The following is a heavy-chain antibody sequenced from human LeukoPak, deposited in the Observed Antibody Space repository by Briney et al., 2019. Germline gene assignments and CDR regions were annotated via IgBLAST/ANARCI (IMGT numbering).Heavy chain of an antibody. V-gene: IGHV4-4*07. CDR1: GGSISSYY. D-gene: IGHD2/OR15-2a*01. J-gene: IGHJ4*02. CDR3: ARVLDNSSSRYQSLKY. Sequence: PSETLSLTCTVSGGSISSYYWSWIRQPAGKGLEWIGRIYTSGSTNYNPSLKSRVTMSVDTSKNQFSLKLSSVTAADTAVYYCARVLDNSSSRYQSLKYWGQETLVTVSS. CDR2: IYTSGST.